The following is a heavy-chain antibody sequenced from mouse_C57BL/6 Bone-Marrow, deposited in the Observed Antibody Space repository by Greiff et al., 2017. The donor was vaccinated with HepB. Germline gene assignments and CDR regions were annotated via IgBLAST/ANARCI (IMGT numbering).Heavy chain of an antibody. CDR3: ASRGLTGAWFAY. CDR2: IHPNSGST. V-gene: IGHV1-64*01. CDR1: GYTFTSYW. D-gene: IGHD4-1*01. Sequence: QVQLKQPGAELVKPGASVKLSCKASGYTFTSYWMHWVKQRPGQGLEWIGMIHPNSGSTNYNEKFKSKATLTVDKSSSTAYMQLSSLTSEDSAVYYCASRGLTGAWFAYWGQGTLVTVSA. J-gene: IGHJ3*01.